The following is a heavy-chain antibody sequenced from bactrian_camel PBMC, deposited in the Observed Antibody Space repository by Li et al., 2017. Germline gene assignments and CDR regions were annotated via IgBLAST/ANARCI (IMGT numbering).Heavy chain of an antibody. V-gene: IGHV3S9*01. J-gene: IGHJ4*01. CDR3: AARMGMRLTDLQALDTRRYNY. CDR1: GFISSNHC. D-gene: IGHD3*01. CDR2: IDGDDSL. Sequence: QVQLVESGGGSVQVGESLIISCAASGFISSNHCVAWFREGPGKEREGVAVIDGDDSLGYDPSVQGRFTISTDSAKQTVFLQMTSLKPEDTAMHYCAARMGMRLTDLQALDTRRYNYWGQGTQVTVS.